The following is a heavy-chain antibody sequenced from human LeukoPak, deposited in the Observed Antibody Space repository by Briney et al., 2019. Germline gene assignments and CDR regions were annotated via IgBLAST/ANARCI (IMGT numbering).Heavy chain of an antibody. J-gene: IGHJ4*02. CDR2: ISSTSSNI. D-gene: IGHD2-2*01. Sequence: GGSLRLSCAASGFTFSSYGMNWVRQAPGKGLEWVSSISSTSSNIYYADSVKGRFTISRDNAKNSLYLQMNSLRAEDTALYYCARHFCSSTSCSNWGQGTLVTVSS. CDR3: ARHFCSSTSCSN. V-gene: IGHV3-21*01. CDR1: GFTFSSYG.